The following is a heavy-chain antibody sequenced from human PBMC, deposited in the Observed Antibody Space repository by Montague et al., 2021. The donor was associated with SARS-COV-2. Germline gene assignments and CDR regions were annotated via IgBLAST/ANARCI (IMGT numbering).Heavy chain of an antibody. J-gene: IGHJ5*01. V-gene: IGHV4-34*01. D-gene: IGHD2/OR15-2a*01. CDR2: INQSGNT. CDR3: ARGLVNILMMGVSMTGASNWLDY. CDR1: GGSFSGYD. Sequence: SETLSLTCAVYGGSFSGYDWTWIRQSPGKGLEWIGEINQSGNTKYTPSLKSRVTISVDTSKNQSSLKLRPLTASDTAVYYCARGLVNILMMGVSMTGASNWLDYWGQGTLVTVSP.